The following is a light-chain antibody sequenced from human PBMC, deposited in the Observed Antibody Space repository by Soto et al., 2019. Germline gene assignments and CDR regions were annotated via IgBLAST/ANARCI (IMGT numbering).Light chain of an antibody. CDR1: QTISSW. V-gene: IGKV1-5*01. J-gene: IGKJ5*01. Sequence: DIQMTQSPSTLSGSVGDRVTITCRASQTISSWLAWYQQKPGKAPKLLIYDASSLESGVPSRFSGSGSGTEFTLTISSLQPDDFATYYCQQYSAYPYTFGQGTRLEIK. CDR3: QQYSAYPYT. CDR2: DAS.